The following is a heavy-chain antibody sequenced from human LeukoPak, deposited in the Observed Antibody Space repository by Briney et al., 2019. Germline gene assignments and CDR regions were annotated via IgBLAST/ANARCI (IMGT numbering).Heavy chain of an antibody. CDR2: INWNGGST. CDR3: AREASYDSSGHQGSTYDAFDI. J-gene: IGHJ3*02. D-gene: IGHD3-22*01. CDR1: GFTFDDCG. V-gene: IGHV3-20*04. Sequence: PGGSLRLSCAASGFTFDDCGMSWVRQAPGKGLEWVSGINWNGGSTGYADSVKGRFTISRDNAKNSLYLQMNSLRAEDTALYYCAREASYDSSGHQGSTYDAFDIWGQGTMVTVSS.